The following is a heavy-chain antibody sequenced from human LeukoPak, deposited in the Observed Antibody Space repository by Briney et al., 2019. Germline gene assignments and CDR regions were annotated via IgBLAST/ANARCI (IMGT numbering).Heavy chain of an antibody. J-gene: IGHJ4*02. CDR3: ARGSGWDFDY. CDR2: IYSGGST. V-gene: IGHV3-66*01. D-gene: IGHD6-19*01. CDR1: GFTVSSYY. Sequence: GGSLRLSCAASGFTVSSYYMYWVRQAPGKGLEWVSFIYSGGSTYYADSVKGRFTISRDNSRNTLYLQMNSLRAEDTAVYYCARGSGWDFDYWGQGTLVTVSS.